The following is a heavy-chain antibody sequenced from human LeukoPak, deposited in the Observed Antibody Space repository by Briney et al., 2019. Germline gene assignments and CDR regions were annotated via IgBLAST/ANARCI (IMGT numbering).Heavy chain of an antibody. V-gene: IGHV1-2*02. CDR1: GYTFTGYY. Sequence: ASVKVSCKASGYTFTGYYMHWVRQRPGQGLECMGWINPNSGGTNYAQKFQGRVTMTRDTSISTAYMELSRLRSDDTAVYYCARNFYFDSSGYYHYWGQGTLVTVSS. CDR3: ARNFYFDSSGYYHY. D-gene: IGHD3-22*01. CDR2: INPNSGGT. J-gene: IGHJ4*02.